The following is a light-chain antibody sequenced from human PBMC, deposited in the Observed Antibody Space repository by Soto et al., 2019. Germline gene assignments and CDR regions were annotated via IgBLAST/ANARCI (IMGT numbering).Light chain of an antibody. V-gene: IGKV1-5*03. CDR2: EAS. J-gene: IGKJ1*01. CDR3: QQSRNYPWT. Sequence: DIPMTQSPSTLSTSLGDRVTITCRASQSIDFYLAWYQQKPGKAPKLLIYEASNLESGVPSRFSGSGYGTEFTLTISSLQPDDFVTYYCQQSRNYPWTFGQGTKVDIK. CDR1: QSIDFY.